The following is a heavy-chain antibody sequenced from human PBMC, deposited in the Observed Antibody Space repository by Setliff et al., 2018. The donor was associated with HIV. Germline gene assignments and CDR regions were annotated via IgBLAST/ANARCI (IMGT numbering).Heavy chain of an antibody. D-gene: IGHD6-19*01. CDR1: GGSISSGSYY. CDR3: AGDYAGSGRPFDY. J-gene: IGHJ4*02. CDR2: ISASGST. V-gene: IGHV4-61*02. Sequence: PSETLSLTCTVSGGSISSGSYYWSWIRQPAGKGLEWIGRISASGSTNYNPSLESRVSISVDRSKNHFSLKLTSVTAADTAVYFCAGDYAGSGRPFDYWGQGTLVTVSS.